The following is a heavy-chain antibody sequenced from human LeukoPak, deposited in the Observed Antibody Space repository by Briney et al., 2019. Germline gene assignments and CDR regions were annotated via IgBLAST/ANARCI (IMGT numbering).Heavy chain of an antibody. Sequence: QPGGSLRLSCAASGFTFSSYAMSWVRQAPGKGLEWVSAISGSGGSTFYADSVKGRFTISRDNSKNTLYLHMNSLRAEDTAVYYCAKHQPPPYYDYVWGSYRQAFDYWGQGTLVTVSS. CDR3: AKHQPPPYYDYVWGSYRQAFDY. V-gene: IGHV3-23*01. CDR1: GFTFSSYA. D-gene: IGHD3-16*02. CDR2: ISGSGGST. J-gene: IGHJ4*02.